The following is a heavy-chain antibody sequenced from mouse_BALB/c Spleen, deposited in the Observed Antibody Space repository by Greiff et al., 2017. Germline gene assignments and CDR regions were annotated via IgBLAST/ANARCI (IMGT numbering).Heavy chain of an antibody. CDR2: ISNGGGST. Sequence: EVQGVESGGGLVQPGGSLKLSCAASGFTFSSYTMSWVRQTPEKRLEWVAYISNGGGSTYYPDTVKGRFTISRDNAKNTLYLQMSSLKSEDTAMYYCARQELLWYFDVWGAGTTVTVSS. J-gene: IGHJ1*01. V-gene: IGHV5-12-2*01. CDR1: GFTFSSYT. CDR3: ARQELLWYFDV. D-gene: IGHD1-1*01.